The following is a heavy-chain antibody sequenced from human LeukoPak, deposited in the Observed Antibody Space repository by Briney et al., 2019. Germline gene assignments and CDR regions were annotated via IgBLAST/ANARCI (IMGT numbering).Heavy chain of an antibody. V-gene: IGHV4-39*01. CDR3: ARLNSYFDY. CDR1: GGSISSSSYY. Sequence: SETLSLTCTVSGGSISSSSYYWDWIRQPPGKGLEWIGSIYYGGSTYYNPSLKSRVTISVDTSKNQFSLKLSSVTAADTAVYYCARLNSYFDYWGQGTLVTVSS. J-gene: IGHJ4*02. D-gene: IGHD2/OR15-2a*01. CDR2: IYYGGST.